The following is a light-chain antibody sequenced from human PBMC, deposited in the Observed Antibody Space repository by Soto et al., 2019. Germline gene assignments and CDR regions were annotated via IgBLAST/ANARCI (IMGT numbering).Light chain of an antibody. V-gene: IGLV2-8*01. J-gene: IGLJ1*01. CDR1: SSDVGGYAY. CDR3: CSYAGSNTFV. Sequence: QSVLTQPPSASGSPGQSVTIACTGTSSDVGGYAYVSWYQQHPGKAPKVIIYEVSKRPSGVPDLFSASKSGNTASLTGSGLQAEDEADYYCCSYAGSNTFVFGTGTKVTVL. CDR2: EVS.